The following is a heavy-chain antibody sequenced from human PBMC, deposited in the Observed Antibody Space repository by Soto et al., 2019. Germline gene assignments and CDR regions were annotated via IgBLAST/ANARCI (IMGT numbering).Heavy chain of an antibody. Sequence: ASVKVSCKASGYTFTSYYMHWVRQAPGQGLEWMGIINPSGGSTSYAQKFQGRVTMTRDTSTSTVYMELSSLRSGDTAVYYCASVSGKRFRVDYWGQGTLVTVSS. V-gene: IGHV1-46*01. CDR3: ASVSGKRFRVDY. CDR1: GYTFTSYY. D-gene: IGHD1-26*01. J-gene: IGHJ4*02. CDR2: INPSGGST.